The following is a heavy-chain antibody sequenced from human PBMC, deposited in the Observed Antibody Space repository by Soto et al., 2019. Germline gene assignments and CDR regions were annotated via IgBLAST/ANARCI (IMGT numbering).Heavy chain of an antibody. CDR1: GGSISSGGYY. D-gene: IGHD5-12*01. Sequence: PSETLSLTCTVSGGSISSGGYYWSWIRQHPGKGLEWIGYIYYSGSTYYNASLKSRVTISVDTSKNQFSLKLSSVTAADTAVYYCARGSPPRRYSGYDDWFDPWGQGTLVTVSS. J-gene: IGHJ5*02. V-gene: IGHV4-31*03. CDR2: IYYSGST. CDR3: ARGSPPRRYSGYDDWFDP.